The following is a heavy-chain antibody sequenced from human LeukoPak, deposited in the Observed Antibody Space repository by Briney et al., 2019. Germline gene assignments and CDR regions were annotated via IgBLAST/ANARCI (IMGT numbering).Heavy chain of an antibody. Sequence: SETLSLTCAVYGGSFSGYYWSWIRQPPGKGLEWIGEINHSGSTNYNPSLKSRVTISVDTSKNQFSLKLSSVTAADTAVYYCAIWGSYYANWFDPWGQGTLVTVSS. J-gene: IGHJ5*02. CDR2: INHSGST. CDR1: GGSFSGYY. V-gene: IGHV4-34*01. D-gene: IGHD1-26*01. CDR3: AIWGSYYANWFDP.